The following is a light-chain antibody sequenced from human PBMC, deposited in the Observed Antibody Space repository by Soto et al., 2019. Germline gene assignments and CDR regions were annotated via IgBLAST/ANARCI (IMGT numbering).Light chain of an antibody. J-gene: IGLJ2*01. CDR3: QSYDTRLSGWRV. V-gene: IGLV1-40*01. Sequence: QSVLTQPPSVSGAPGQRVTISCTGSSSNIGAGYDVHWYQQPPGTAPKLLIYGNNNRPSGVPDRFSGSKSGTSASLAITGLQAEDEADYYCQSYDTRLSGWRVFGGGTQLTVL. CDR1: SSNIGAGYD. CDR2: GNN.